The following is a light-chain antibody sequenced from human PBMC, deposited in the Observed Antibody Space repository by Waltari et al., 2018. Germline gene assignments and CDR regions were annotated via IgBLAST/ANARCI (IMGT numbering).Light chain of an antibody. V-gene: IGKV3-20*01. CDR1: QSVYRNY. J-gene: IGKJ1*01. CDR2: GAS. Sequence: EIVLTQSPGTLSLSTGERATLSCRASQSVYRNYLAWYQQKPGQTPRLLIYGASNRATGIPDRFSGSGSGTDFTLTISRLEPEDFAVYYCQQFGRSTGTFGQGTKVEIK. CDR3: QQFGRSTGT.